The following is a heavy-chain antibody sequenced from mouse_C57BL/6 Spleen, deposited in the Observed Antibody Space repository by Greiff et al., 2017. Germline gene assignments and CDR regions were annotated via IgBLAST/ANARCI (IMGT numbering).Heavy chain of an antibody. CDR1: GFSLTSYG. CDR2: IWRGGST. CDR3: AKNDGYDYAMDY. Sequence: QVHVKQSGPGLVQPSQSLSITCTVSGFSLTSYGVHWVRQSPGKGLEWLGVIWRGGSTDYNAAFMSRLSITKDNSKSQVFFNMNSLQADDTAIYYCAKNDGYDYAMDYWGQGTSVTVSS. V-gene: IGHV2-5*01. D-gene: IGHD2-2*01. J-gene: IGHJ4*01.